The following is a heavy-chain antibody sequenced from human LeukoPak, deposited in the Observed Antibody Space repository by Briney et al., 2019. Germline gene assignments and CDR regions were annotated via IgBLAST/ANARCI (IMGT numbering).Heavy chain of an antibody. V-gene: IGHV4-59*01. D-gene: IGHD2-2*01. Sequence: PSETLSLTCTVSGGSISSYYWSWIRQPPGKGLEWIGYIYYSGSTNYNPSLKSRVTISVDTSKNQFSLKLSSVTAADTAVYYCARGSLYCSSTSYGYNWFDPWGQGTLVTVSS. CDR2: IYYSGST. J-gene: IGHJ5*02. CDR3: ARGSLYCSSTSYGYNWFDP. CDR1: GGSISSYY.